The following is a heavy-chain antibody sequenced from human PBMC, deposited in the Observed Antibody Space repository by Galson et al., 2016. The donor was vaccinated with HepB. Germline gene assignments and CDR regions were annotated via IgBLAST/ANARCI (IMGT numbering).Heavy chain of an antibody. D-gene: IGHD6-19*01. CDR3: TRTGVAVAGSMGYYGMDV. V-gene: IGHV3-73*01. Sequence: SLRLSCAASGFTFSDSTINWVRQAPGKGLEWIGRIRSKSNNFATAYAASVKGRFNISRDDSKNTAYLQMSSLKTEDTAVYYFTRTGVAVAGSMGYYGMDVWGQGTTVTVSS. CDR2: IRSKSNNFAT. CDR1: GFTFSDST. J-gene: IGHJ6*02.